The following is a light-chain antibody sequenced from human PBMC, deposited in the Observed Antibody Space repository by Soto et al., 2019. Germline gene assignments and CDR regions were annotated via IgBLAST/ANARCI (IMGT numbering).Light chain of an antibody. CDR3: QQYNIYPLT. Sequence: DVQMTQSPSSLSASVGDRVTITCRASQDINSYLAWYQQKPGNPPKSLIYGASSLQTGVPSRFSGSESGTDFTLPISILQPEDTATYYCQQYNIYPLTVGGGTKVEIK. CDR2: GAS. V-gene: IGKV1D-16*01. J-gene: IGKJ4*01. CDR1: QDINSY.